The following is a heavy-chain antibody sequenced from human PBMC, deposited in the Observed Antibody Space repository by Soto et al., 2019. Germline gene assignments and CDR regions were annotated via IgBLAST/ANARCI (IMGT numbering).Heavy chain of an antibody. CDR1: GFTFSSYW. D-gene: IGHD3-22*01. J-gene: IGHJ4*02. CDR2: INSAGSRT. CDR3: ARGDGDYYDGNGYLGRH. V-gene: IGHV3-74*01. Sequence: EVQLVESGGGIVQPGGSLRLSCAASGFTFSSYWMHWVRQAPGKGLVWVSRINSAGSRTSYADSAKGRFTISRDNTKNTVYLKMNSLRAENTAVYYCARGDGDYYDGNGYLGRHWGQGTLVTVSS.